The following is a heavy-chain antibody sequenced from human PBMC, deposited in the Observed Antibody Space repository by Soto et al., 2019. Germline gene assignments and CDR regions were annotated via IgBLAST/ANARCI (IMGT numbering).Heavy chain of an antibody. J-gene: IGHJ5*02. Sequence: ASVKVSCKASGYTFTSYGISWVRQAPGQGLEWMGWISAYNGNTNYAQKLQGRVTMTTDTSTSTAYMELRSLRSDDTAVEYCARAVDTAMEGWFDPWGQGTLVTVSS. V-gene: IGHV1-18*04. CDR3: ARAVDTAMEGWFDP. D-gene: IGHD5-18*01. CDR2: ISAYNGNT. CDR1: GYTFTSYG.